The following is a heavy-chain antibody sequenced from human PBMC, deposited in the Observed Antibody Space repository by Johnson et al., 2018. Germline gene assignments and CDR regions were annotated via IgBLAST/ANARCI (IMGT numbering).Heavy chain of an antibody. J-gene: IGHJ6*04. V-gene: IGHV4-61*02. CDR3: GREFQEPAIRGIHLDV. CDR1: GGSINTGSHH. D-gene: IGHD3-10*01. CDR2: IYTTGSA. Sequence: QVQLQESGPGLVKPSETLSLTCSVSGGSINTGSHHWSWIRQSAGKGLEWIGRIYTTGSATYNASLESRFTLSVLPSKNQFSLKLTSVTAAETAIYYSGREFQEPAIRGIHLDVWGKGTTVTVSS.